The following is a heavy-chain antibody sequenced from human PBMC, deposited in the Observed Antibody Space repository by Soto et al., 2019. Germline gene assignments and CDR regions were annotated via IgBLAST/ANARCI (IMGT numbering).Heavy chain of an antibody. J-gene: IGHJ6*02. CDR2: INPNSGGT. V-gene: IGHV1-2*04. CDR3: ARDRRYFHTVTTPMSYYGMDG. CDR1: GYTFTGYC. D-gene: IGHD4-17*01. Sequence: GASVKVSCKASGYTFTGYCMHWVRQAPGQGLEWMGWINPNSGGTNYAQKFQGWVTMTRDTSISTAYMELSRLRSDDTAVYYCARDRRYFHTVTTPMSYYGMDGWGQGTTVTVSS.